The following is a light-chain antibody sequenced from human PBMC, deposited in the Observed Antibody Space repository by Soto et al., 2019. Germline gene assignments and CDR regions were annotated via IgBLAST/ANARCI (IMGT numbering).Light chain of an antibody. Sequence: QSALTQPASVSGSPGQSITISCTGTSSDVGSYNLVSWYQQHPGKAPKLLISEGSKRPSGVSNRFSGSKSANTASLTISGLQPEDEADYFCCSYGGRSTYVFGPGTKVTV. J-gene: IGLJ1*01. V-gene: IGLV2-23*01. CDR2: EGS. CDR3: CSYGGRSTYV. CDR1: SSDVGSYNL.